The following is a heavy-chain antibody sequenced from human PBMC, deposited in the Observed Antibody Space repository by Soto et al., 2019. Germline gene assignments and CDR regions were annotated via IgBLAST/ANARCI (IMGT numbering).Heavy chain of an antibody. D-gene: IGHD6-19*01. Sequence: PGGSLRLSCEASGFTFRDYYMSWIRQAPGKGLEWVSYISSGGSSTFYTESVKGRFTISRDIAKNSLYLQMDYLKVEDTAVYYCARDSSSGWYYFDYWGQGTLVTVSS. J-gene: IGHJ4*02. CDR2: ISSGGSST. V-gene: IGHV3-11*01. CDR3: ARDSSSGWYYFDY. CDR1: GFTFRDYY.